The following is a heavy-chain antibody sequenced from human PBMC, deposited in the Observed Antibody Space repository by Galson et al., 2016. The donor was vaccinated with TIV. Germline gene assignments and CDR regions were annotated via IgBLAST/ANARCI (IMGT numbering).Heavy chain of an antibody. CDR3: TTVRLRGSGGMDV. V-gene: IGHV1-69-2*01. Sequence: VKVSCKVSGYTFTDYYMHWMQQTPGKGFEWMGHIDPEDGQTKYAARFQGRITMTADTSTDTAYLALSSLRSEDTAIYYCTTVRLRGSGGMDVWGQGTTVIVSS. CDR2: IDPEDGQT. CDR1: GYTFTDYY. D-gene: IGHD2-8*01. J-gene: IGHJ6*02.